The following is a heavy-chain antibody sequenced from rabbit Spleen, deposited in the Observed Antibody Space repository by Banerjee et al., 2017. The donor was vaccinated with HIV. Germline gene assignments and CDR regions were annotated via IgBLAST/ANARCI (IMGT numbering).Heavy chain of an antibody. J-gene: IGHJ4*01. Sequence: QQLVESGGGLVKPGASLTLTCKASGFSFSSGYDMCWVRQAPGKGLEWIACIYTGNSKTYYASWAKGRFTISKTSSTTVTLQMTSLPVADTATFFCARDAGRGPYIDGYFDLWGQGTLVTVS. CDR3: ARDAGRGPYIDGYFDL. CDR2: IYTGNSKT. CDR1: GFSFSSGYD. D-gene: IGHD8-1*01. V-gene: IGHV1S40*01.